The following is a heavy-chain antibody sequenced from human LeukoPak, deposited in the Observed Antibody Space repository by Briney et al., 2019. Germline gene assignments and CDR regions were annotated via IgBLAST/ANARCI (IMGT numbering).Heavy chain of an antibody. Sequence: GGSLRLSCVASDFTFDFYWMTWVRQAPGKGLEWLANILPDGSQRYYVDSVKGRFTISRDNPKNSLYLQINNLRAEDTAVYYCGRLAHNAWYAIDFWGQGTLVTVSS. CDR1: DFTFDFYW. CDR3: GRLAHNAWYAIDF. CDR2: ILPDGSQR. D-gene: IGHD2-2*01. J-gene: IGHJ4*02. V-gene: IGHV3-7*01.